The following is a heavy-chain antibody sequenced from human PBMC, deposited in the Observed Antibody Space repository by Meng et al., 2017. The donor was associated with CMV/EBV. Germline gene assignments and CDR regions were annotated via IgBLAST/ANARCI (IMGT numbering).Heavy chain of an antibody. V-gene: IGHV4-34*01. CDR2: INHSGST. CDR1: GWSFSGYY. CDR3: ARYGMGAPAFGDYYYYGMDV. D-gene: IGHD2-2*01. J-gene: IGHJ6*02. Sequence: SETLSLTCAVYGWSFSGYYWSWIRQPPGKGLEWIGEINHSGSTNYNPSLKSRVTISVDTSKNQFSLKLSSVTAADTAVYYCARYGMGAPAFGDYYYYGMDVWGQGTTVTVSS.